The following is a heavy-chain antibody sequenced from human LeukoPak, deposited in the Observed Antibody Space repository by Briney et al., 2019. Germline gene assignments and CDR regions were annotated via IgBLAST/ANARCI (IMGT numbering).Heavy chain of an antibody. J-gene: IGHJ4*02. V-gene: IGHV3-15*01. D-gene: IGHD5-12*01. CDR2: IKSKTDGGTT. Sequence: GGSLRLSCAASGFTFSNAWMSWVRQAPGKGLEWVGRIKSKTDGGTTDYAAPVKGRFTISRDDSKNTLYLQMNSLKTEDTAVYYCAKDGAWLRFDDWGQGILVTVSS. CDR1: GFTFSNAW. CDR3: AKDGAWLRFDD.